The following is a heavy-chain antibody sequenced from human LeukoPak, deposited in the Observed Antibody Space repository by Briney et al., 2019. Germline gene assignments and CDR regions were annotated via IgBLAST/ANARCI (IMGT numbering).Heavy chain of an antibody. CDR2: IYYSGST. J-gene: IGHJ4*02. CDR3: ARREGRGGNGEDYFDY. Sequence: SETLSLTCTVSGGSISSSSYYWGWIRQPPGKGLEWIGSIYYSGSTYYNPSLKSRVTISVDTSKNQFSLKLSSVTAADTAVYYCARREGRGGNGEDYFDYWGQGTLVTVSS. V-gene: IGHV4-39*07. D-gene: IGHD4-23*01. CDR1: GGSISSSSYY.